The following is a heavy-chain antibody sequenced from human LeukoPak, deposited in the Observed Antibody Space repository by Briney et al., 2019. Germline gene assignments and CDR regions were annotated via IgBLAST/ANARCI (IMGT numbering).Heavy chain of an antibody. CDR1: GGSISSGGYY. J-gene: IGHJ4*02. CDR2: IYYSGST. Sequence: SETLSLTCTVSGGSISSGGYYWSWIRQHRGRGLEWIVYIYYSGSTYYNPSLKSRVTISVDTSKNQFSLKLSSVTAADTAVYYCARGAVVPAAIPFDYWGQGTLVTVSS. V-gene: IGHV4-31*03. D-gene: IGHD2-2*02. CDR3: ARGAVVPAAIPFDY.